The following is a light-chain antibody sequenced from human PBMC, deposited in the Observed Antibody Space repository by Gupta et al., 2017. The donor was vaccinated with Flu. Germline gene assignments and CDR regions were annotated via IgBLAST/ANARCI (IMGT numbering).Light chain of an antibody. J-gene: IGKJ1*01. V-gene: IGKV2-28*01. CDR3: MQALHTPPT. CDR1: QTLLHINGYNY. Sequence: ETVMTQSPLALSVSPWEAASISCRSSQTLLHINGYNYLDWYLQRPGQPPQLLIYVASNRASGVPDRFSGSGPGTTFTLKISRVEAEDVGIYYCMQALHTPPTLGQGTRVEIK. CDR2: VAS.